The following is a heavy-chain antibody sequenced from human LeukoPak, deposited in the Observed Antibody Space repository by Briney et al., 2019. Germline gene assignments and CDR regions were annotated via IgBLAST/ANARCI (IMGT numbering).Heavy chain of an antibody. CDR1: GGSISSGGYS. CDR2: IYHGGST. Sequence: SETLSLTCAVSGGSISSGGYSWSWIRQPPGKGLEWIGYIYHGGSTYYNPSLKSRVTISVDRSKNQFSLKLSSVTAADTAVYYCARVFYDSTFDYWGQGTLVTASS. V-gene: IGHV4-30-2*01. CDR3: ARVFYDSTFDY. D-gene: IGHD5/OR15-5a*01. J-gene: IGHJ4*02.